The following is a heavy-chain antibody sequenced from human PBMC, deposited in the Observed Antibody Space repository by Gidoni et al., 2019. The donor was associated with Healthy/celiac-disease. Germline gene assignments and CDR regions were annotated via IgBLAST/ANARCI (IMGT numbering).Heavy chain of an antibody. D-gene: IGHD3-22*01. CDR3: ARQPTYYYDSSGYYFFDY. CDR2: T. V-gene: IGHV4-39*01. J-gene: IGHJ4*02. Sequence: TYYNPSLKSRVTISVDTSKNQFSLKLSSVTAADTAVYYCARQPTYYYDSSGYYFFDYWGQGTLVTVPS.